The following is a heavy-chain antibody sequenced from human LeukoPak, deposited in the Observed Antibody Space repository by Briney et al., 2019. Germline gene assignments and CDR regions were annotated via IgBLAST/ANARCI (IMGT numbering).Heavy chain of an antibody. D-gene: IGHD5-18*01. J-gene: IGHJ4*02. CDR3: ARDSDTAMVGGFDY. Sequence: SVTVSFKASGGTFSSYAISWVRQAPGQGLEWMGGIIPIFGTANYAQKFQGRVTITADESTSTAYMELSSLRSEDTAVYYCARDSDTAMVGGFDYWGQGTLVTVSS. V-gene: IGHV1-69*13. CDR2: IIPIFGTA. CDR1: GGTFSSYA.